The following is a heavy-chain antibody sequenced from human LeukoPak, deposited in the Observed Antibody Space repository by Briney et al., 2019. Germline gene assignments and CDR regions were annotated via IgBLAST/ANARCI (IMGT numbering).Heavy chain of an antibody. D-gene: IGHD6-19*01. Sequence: PSETLSLTCTVSGGSISGGDYYWSWIRQPPGKGLEWIGYIYYSGSTYYNPSLKSRVTISVDTSKNQFSLQLNSVTPEDTAVYYCARERYSSGWSPANFDYWGQGTLVTVSS. CDR1: GGSISGGDYY. CDR2: IYYSGST. V-gene: IGHV4-30-4*01. CDR3: ARERYSSGWSPANFDY. J-gene: IGHJ4*02.